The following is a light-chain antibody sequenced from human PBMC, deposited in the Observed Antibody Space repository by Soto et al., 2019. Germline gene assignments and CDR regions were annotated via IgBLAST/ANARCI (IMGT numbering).Light chain of an antibody. CDR2: EVS. J-gene: IGLJ1*01. Sequence: QSALTQPASVSGSPGQSITISCTGTSSEVGGYNYVSWYQQHPGKAPKLMIYEVSNRPSGVSNRFSGSKSANTASLTISGLQAEDEADYFCSSYGSTSTRYVFGTGTKLTVL. CDR3: SSYGSTSTRYV. V-gene: IGLV2-14*01. CDR1: SSEVGGYNY.